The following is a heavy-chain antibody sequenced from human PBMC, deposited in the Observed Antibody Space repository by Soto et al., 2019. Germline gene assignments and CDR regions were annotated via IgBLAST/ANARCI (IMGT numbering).Heavy chain of an antibody. Sequence: SGPTLANPTQTLTLTCSFSGFSLSTSGRGVGWIRQPPGKALEWLALIYWNDDERYSPSLKNRLTITKDTSKNQVVLTMTNMDPVDTATYYCAHRGYGNYPRDNWFDPWGQGILVTVSS. D-gene: IGHD4-17*01. V-gene: IGHV2-5*01. J-gene: IGHJ5*02. CDR1: GFSLSTSGRG. CDR2: IYWNDDE. CDR3: AHRGYGNYPRDNWFDP.